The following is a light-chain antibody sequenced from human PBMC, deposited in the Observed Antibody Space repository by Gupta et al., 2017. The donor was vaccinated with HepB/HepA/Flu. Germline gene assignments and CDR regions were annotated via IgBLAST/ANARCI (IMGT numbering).Light chain of an antibody. CDR2: LGS. Sequence: DIVMTQSPLSLPVTPGEPASISCRSSQSLLHSNGYNYLDWYLQKPGQSPQLLIYLGSNRASGVPDRFSGSGSGTDFTLKISRVEAEDVGVYYCRQALQNPQLTFGGGTKVEIK. V-gene: IGKV2-28*01. CDR3: RQALQNPQLT. J-gene: IGKJ4*01. CDR1: QSLLHSNGYNY.